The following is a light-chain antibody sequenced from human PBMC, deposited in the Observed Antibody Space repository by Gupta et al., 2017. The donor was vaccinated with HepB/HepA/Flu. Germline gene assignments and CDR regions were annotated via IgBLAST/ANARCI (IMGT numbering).Light chain of an antibody. J-gene: IGLJ2*01. Sequence: QSVLTQPPSASAAPGQKVTISCSGSSSNIGNNYVSWYQQLPGTAPKLLIYENNKRPSGISDRFSGSKSGTSATLGTTGLQTGDEADYYCGTWDSSLSAVVFGGGTKLTVL. V-gene: IGLV1-51*02. CDR2: ENN. CDR3: GTWDSSLSAVV. CDR1: SSNIGNNY.